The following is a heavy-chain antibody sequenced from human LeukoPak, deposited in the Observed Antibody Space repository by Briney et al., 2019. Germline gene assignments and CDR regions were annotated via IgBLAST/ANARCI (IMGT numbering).Heavy chain of an antibody. CDR3: ARGTSCGSKCFFDY. CDR1: GGSISGYY. J-gene: IGHJ4*02. V-gene: IGHV4-4*07. CDR2: LDSSGST. D-gene: IGHD2-21*01. Sequence: SETLSLACKVSGGSISGYYWSWIRQPAGKGLEWIGRLDSSGSTNYNSSLKSRVTMSIDRSQFSLRLTSVTAADTAIYYCARGTSCGSKCFFDYWGQGILVTVSS.